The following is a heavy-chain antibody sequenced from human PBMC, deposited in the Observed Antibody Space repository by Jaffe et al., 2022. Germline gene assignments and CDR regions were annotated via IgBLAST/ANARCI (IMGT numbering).Heavy chain of an antibody. D-gene: IGHD5-18*01. Sequence: EVQLVQSGAEVKKPGESLKISCKGSGYSFTSYWIGWVRQMPGKGLEWMGIIYPGDSDTRYSPSFQGQVTISADKSISTAYLQWSSLKASDTAMYYCVRQEGYSYGIIKYNWFDPWGQGTLVTVSS. CDR1: GYSFTSYW. J-gene: IGHJ5*02. V-gene: IGHV5-51*01. CDR2: IYPGDSDT. CDR3: VRQEGYSYGIIKYNWFDP.